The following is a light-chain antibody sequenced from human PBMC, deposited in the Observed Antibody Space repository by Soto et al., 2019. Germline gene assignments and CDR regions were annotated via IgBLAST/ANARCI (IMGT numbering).Light chain of an antibody. CDR2: SNN. CDR3: GAWDDSLNGPVV. CDR1: SSNIGSNT. Sequence: QSVLTQPPSASGTPGQRVTISCSGSSSNIGSNTVNWYQQLPGTAPKLLIYSNNQRPSGVPDRFSGSKSGTSASLAISGLQSEDEADYYCGAWDDSLNGPVVFGGGTKLTVL. J-gene: IGLJ2*01. V-gene: IGLV1-44*01.